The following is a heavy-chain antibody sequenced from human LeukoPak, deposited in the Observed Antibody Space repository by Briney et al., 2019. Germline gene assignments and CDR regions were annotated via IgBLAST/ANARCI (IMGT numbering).Heavy chain of an antibody. D-gene: IGHD3-16*02. J-gene: IGHJ5*02. CDR1: GGTFSSYA. V-gene: IGHV1-69*13. CDR3: ARDSFDYDYVWGSYRPRWFDP. CDR2: IIPIFGTA. Sequence: GASVKVSCKASGGTFSSYAISWVRQAPGQGLEWMGGIIPIFGTANYAQKFQGRVTITADESTSTAYMELRSLRSDDTAVYYCARDSFDYDYVWGSYRPRWFDPWGQGTLVTVSS.